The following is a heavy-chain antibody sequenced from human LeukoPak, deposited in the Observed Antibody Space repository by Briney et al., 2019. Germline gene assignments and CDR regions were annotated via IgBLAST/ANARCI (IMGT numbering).Heavy chain of an antibody. Sequence: GESLRISCKGSAVTFNNYWIGWVRQLPGKGLDWMGIIYPGDSETRYSPSFQGQVTMSVDKSINTAYLHWGSLKASDTAMYFCARLSTRLLDHWGQGTRVTVSS. J-gene: IGHJ4*02. V-gene: IGHV5-51*01. CDR2: IYPGDSET. CDR1: AVTFNNYW. D-gene: IGHD3-3*01. CDR3: ARLSTRLLDH.